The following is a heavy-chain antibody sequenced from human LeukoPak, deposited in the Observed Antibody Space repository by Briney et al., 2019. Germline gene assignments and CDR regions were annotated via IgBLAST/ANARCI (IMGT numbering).Heavy chain of an antibody. V-gene: IGHV4-34*01. CDR2: INHSGST. Sequence: SETLSLTCAVYGGSFSGYYWSWIRQPPGKGLEWIGEINHSGSTNYNPSLKSRVTISVATSKNQFSLKLSSVPAADTAVYYCARGGVLGVMWLGYWGQGTLVTVSS. D-gene: IGHD3-10*01. CDR3: ARGGVLGVMWLGY. CDR1: GGSFSGYY. J-gene: IGHJ4*02.